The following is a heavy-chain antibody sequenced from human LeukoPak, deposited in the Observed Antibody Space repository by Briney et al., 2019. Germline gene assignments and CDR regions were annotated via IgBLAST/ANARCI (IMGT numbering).Heavy chain of an antibody. Sequence: GGSLRLSCTPSGFTFSSHAMSWVRQAPGKGLEWVSGISGNGAGTYYGDSVKGRFTISRDNSKNTLYLQMNSLRAEDTAVYYCAKGPYYYDSSGPPVPYYFDYWGQGTLVTVSS. CDR2: ISGNGAGT. J-gene: IGHJ4*02. CDR1: GFTFSSHA. CDR3: AKGPYYYDSSGPPVPYYFDY. V-gene: IGHV3-23*02. D-gene: IGHD3-22*01.